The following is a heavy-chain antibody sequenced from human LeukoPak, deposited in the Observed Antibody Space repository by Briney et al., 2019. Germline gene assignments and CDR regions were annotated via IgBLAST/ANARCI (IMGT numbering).Heavy chain of an antibody. J-gene: IGHJ3*02. CDR1: GYTFTGYY. V-gene: IGHV1-2*06. CDR2: INPNSGGT. CDR3: AREGIAVADPAFDI. D-gene: IGHD6-19*01. Sequence: ASVEVSCKASGYTFTGYYMHWVRQAPGQGLEWMGRINPNSGGTNYAQKFQGRVTMTRDTSISTAYMELSRLRSDDTAVYYCAREGIAVADPAFDIWGQGTMVTVSS.